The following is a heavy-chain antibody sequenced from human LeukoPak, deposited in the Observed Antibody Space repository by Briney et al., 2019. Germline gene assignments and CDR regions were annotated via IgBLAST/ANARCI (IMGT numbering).Heavy chain of an antibody. CDR1: GFTFSSYA. Sequence: GGSLRLSCAASGFTFSSYAMSWVRQAPGKGLEGVSVITGSGGITYHADSVKGRFTISRDNSKNTLYLQMNSLRAEDTAVYYCAKLLFYGSGSYYNGPFDYWGQGTLVTVSS. CDR3: AKLLFYGSGSYYNGPFDY. V-gene: IGHV3-23*01. D-gene: IGHD3-10*01. CDR2: ITGSGGIT. J-gene: IGHJ4*02.